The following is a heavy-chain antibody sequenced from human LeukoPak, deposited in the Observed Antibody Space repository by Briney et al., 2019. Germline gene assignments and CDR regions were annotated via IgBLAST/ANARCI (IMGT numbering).Heavy chain of an antibody. Sequence: ATVKISCKVSGYTFTDYYMHWVQQAPGKGLEWMGLVDPEDGETIYAEKFQGRVTITADTSTDTAYMELSSLRSEDTAMYFCARGIAYSYGYDYFDYWGQGTLVTVSS. CDR3: ARGIAYSYGYDYFDY. V-gene: IGHV1-69-2*01. D-gene: IGHD5-18*01. CDR2: VDPEDGET. J-gene: IGHJ4*02. CDR1: GYTFTDYY.